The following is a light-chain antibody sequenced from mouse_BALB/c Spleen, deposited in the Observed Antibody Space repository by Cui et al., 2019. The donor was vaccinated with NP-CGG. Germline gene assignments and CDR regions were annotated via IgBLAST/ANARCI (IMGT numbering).Light chain of an antibody. V-gene: IGLV1*01. J-gene: IGLJ1*01. CDR3: ALWYSNHWV. CDR2: GTN. Sequence: VWTEEAELTTSPGETVTLTCRSSTGAVTTSNYANWVQEKPDHLFTGLIGGTNNRAPGVPARFSGSLIGDKAALTITGAQTEDEAIYFCALWYSNHWVFGGGTKLTVL. CDR1: TGAVTTSNY.